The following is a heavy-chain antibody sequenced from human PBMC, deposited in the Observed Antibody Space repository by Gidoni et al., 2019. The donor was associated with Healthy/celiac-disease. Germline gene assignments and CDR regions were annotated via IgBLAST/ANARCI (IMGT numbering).Heavy chain of an antibody. Sequence: QVTLRESGPALVKPTQTITLTCTFSGFSLSTSGSCVSWIRQPPGKALEWLARIDWDDDKYYSTSLKTRLTISKDTSKNQVVLTMTNMDPVDTATYYCARIHYYDSSGYSYGMDVWGQGTTVTVSS. D-gene: IGHD3-22*01. CDR1: GFSLSTSGSC. CDR3: ARIHYYDSSGYSYGMDV. CDR2: IDWDDDK. V-gene: IGHV2-70*15. J-gene: IGHJ6*02.